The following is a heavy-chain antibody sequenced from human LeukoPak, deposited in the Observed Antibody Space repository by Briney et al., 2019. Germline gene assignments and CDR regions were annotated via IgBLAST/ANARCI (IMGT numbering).Heavy chain of an antibody. CDR1: GGSISSGGYY. J-gene: IGHJ5*02. CDR2: IYYSGST. V-gene: IGHV4-31*03. Sequence: SETLSLTCTVSGGSISSGGYYWSWIRQHPGKGLEWIGYIYYSGSTYYNPSLKSRVTISVDTSKNQFSLKLSSVTAADTAVYYCARHLLLGDDNWFDPWGQGTLVTVSS. D-gene: IGHD1-26*01. CDR3: ARHLLLGDDNWFDP.